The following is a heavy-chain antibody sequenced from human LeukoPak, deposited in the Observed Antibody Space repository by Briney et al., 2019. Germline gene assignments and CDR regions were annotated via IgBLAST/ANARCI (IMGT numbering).Heavy chain of an antibody. CDR3: AGQISESYSLHDY. V-gene: IGHV3-74*01. CDR2: INSDGSST. D-gene: IGHD1-26*01. Sequence: GGSLRLSCAASGFTFSSYWMHWVRQAPVKGLVWVSRINSDGSSTSYADSVKGRFTISRDNAKNTLYLQMNSLRAEDTAVYYCAGQISESYSLHDYWGQGTLVTVSS. J-gene: IGHJ4*02. CDR1: GFTFSSYW.